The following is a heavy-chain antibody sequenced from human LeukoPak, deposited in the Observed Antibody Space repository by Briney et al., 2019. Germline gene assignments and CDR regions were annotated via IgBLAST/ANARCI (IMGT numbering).Heavy chain of an antibody. V-gene: IGHV1-3*01. CDR3: ARGGQGGYCSSTSCYLLDY. CDR2: INAGNGNT. D-gene: IGHD2-2*01. CDR1: GYTFTSYA. Sequence: GASVKVSCTASGYTFTSYAMHWVRQAPGQRLEWMGWINAGNGNTKYSQKFQGRVTITRDTSASTAYMELSSLRSEDTAVYYCARGGQGGYCSSTSCYLLDYWGQGTLVTVSS. J-gene: IGHJ4*02.